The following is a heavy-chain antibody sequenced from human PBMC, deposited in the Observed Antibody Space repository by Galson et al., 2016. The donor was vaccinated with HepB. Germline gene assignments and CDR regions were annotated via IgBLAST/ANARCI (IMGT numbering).Heavy chain of an antibody. V-gene: IGHV3-30*18. J-gene: IGHJ5*02. Sequence: SLRLSCAASGFTFSNYVMHWVRQAPGKGLEWVAVISYDGATKYYADSVKGRFIISRDNSKNTLYLQMHSLRAEDTALYYCAKGPHLIVVPTTRFDPWGQGTLVTVSS. D-gene: IGHD3-22*01. CDR3: AKGPHLIVVPTTRFDP. CDR2: ISYDGATK. CDR1: GFTFSNYV.